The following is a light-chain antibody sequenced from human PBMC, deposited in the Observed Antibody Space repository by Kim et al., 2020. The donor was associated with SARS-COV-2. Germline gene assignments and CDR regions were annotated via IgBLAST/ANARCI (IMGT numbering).Light chain of an antibody. CDR2: DVS. Sequence: QSDLTQPASVSGSPGQSITISCTGTSSDVGGYNYVSWYQQHPGKAPKLMIYDVSNRPSGVSNRFSGPKSGNTASLTISGLQAEDEADYYCSSYTSSSSVVFGGGTKLTVL. J-gene: IGLJ2*01. CDR1: SSDVGGYNY. CDR3: SSYTSSSSVV. V-gene: IGLV2-14*03.